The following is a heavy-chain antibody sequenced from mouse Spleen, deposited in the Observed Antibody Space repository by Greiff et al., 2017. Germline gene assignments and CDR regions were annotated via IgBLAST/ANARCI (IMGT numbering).Heavy chain of an antibody. CDR2: INPNYGTT. V-gene: IGHV1-39*01. CDR3: ARGEYYYGSSPHWYFDV. D-gene: IGHD1-1*01. CDR1: NYSFTDYN. J-gene: IGHJ1*03. Sequence: EVQLQQSGPELVKPGASVKISCKASNYSFTDYNMNWVKQNNGKSLEWIGVINPNYGTTSYNQKFKGKATLTVDQSSSTAYMQLNSLTSEDSAVYYCARGEYYYGSSPHWYFDVWGTGTTVTVSS.